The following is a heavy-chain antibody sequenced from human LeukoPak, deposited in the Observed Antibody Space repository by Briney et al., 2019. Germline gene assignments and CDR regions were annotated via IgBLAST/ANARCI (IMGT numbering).Heavy chain of an antibody. CDR1: GVSISSDNYY. CDR3: ARDGRGLGFYYYYMDV. V-gene: IGHV4-39*07. J-gene: IGHJ6*03. CDR2: IYCSGSN. Sequence: SETLSLTCTVSGVSISSDNYYWGWIRQPPGKGLEFIVSIYCSGSNYYNPSLKSRVTISVDTSKNQFSLKLSSVTAADTAVYYCARDGRGLGFYYYYMDVWGKGTTVTVSS.